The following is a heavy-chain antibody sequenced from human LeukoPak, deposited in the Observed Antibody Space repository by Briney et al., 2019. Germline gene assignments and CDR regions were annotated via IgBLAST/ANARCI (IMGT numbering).Heavy chain of an antibody. CDR2: IIPIFGTA. V-gene: IGHV1-69*05. D-gene: IGHD2-15*01. J-gene: IGHJ3*02. CDR1: GGTFSSYA. Sequence: SVKVSCKASGGTFSSYAISGVRQAPGQGLEWMGGIIPIFGTANYAQKFQGRVTITTDESTSTAYMELSSLRSEDTAVYYCARAPGSVDAFDIWGQGTMVTVSS. CDR3: ARAPGSVDAFDI.